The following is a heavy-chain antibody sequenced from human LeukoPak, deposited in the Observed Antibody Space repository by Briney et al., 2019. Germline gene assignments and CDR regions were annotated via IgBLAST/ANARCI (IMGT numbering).Heavy chain of an antibody. D-gene: IGHD6-19*01. CDR3: VKEAALAGAEY. V-gene: IGHV3-7*01. Sequence: GGSLRLSCAASGFSLSAYWMTWVRQAPGKGLEWVANIKQDGFDKYYVDSVKGRFTISRDNAKNSLYLQMNSLRAEDTAVYYCVKEAALAGAEYWGQGTLVTVSS. CDR2: IKQDGFDK. J-gene: IGHJ4*02. CDR1: GFSLSAYW.